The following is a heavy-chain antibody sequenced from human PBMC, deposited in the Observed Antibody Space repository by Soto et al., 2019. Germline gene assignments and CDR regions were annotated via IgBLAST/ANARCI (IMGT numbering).Heavy chain of an antibody. J-gene: IGHJ4*02. CDR3: ACIVVVAGNYFDY. D-gene: IGHD2-15*01. Sequence: QVKLQESGPGLVKPSETLSLTCSVSGGSITSYYWSWIRQTPGKGLEWIGYIYYSGTTIYNPSLKSRVTISVDTSTDQLSLNLSSVTAADTAVYYCACIVVVAGNYFDYWGQGTLVTVSS. CDR1: GGSITSYY. CDR2: IYYSGTT. V-gene: IGHV4-59*03.